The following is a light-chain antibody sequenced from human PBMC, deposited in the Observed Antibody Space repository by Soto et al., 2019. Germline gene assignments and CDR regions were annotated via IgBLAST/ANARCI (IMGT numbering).Light chain of an antibody. V-gene: IGLV2-8*01. Sequence: QSALTQPPSASGSPGQSVTISCTGTSSDVGGYNFVSWYQQQPGKAPQLMIYEVSKRPSGVPDRFSGSKSGNTASLTVSGLQADDEADYYCTSYAGSNIPVVFGGGTKLTVL. CDR1: SSDVGGYNF. J-gene: IGLJ2*01. CDR3: TSYAGSNIPVV. CDR2: EVS.